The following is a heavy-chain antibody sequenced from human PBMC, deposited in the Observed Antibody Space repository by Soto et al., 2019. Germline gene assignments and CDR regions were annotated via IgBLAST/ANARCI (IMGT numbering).Heavy chain of an antibody. CDR2: ISGSGGST. CDR3: AKAPLGYCSGGSCYRRGHFDY. Sequence: GGSLRLSCAASGFTFSSYAMSWVRQAPGKGLEWVSAISGSGGSTYYAYSVKGGFTISSDNSKNTLYLQMNSLRAEDTAVYYCAKAPLGYCSGGSCYRRGHFDYWGQGTLVTVSS. V-gene: IGHV3-23*01. D-gene: IGHD2-15*01. J-gene: IGHJ4*02. CDR1: GFTFSSYA.